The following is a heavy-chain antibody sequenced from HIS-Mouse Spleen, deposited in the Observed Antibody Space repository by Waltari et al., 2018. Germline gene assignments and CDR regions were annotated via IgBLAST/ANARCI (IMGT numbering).Heavy chain of an antibody. V-gene: IGHV3-30-3*01. D-gene: IGHD3-22*01. J-gene: IGHJ5*02. Sequence: SYAMHWVRQAPGKGLEWVAVISYDGSNKYYADSVKGRFTISRDNSKNTLYLQMNSLRAEDTAVYYCAREDYYDSSGYYYPNWFDPWGQGTLVTVSS. CDR2: ISYDGSNK. CDR1: SYA. CDR3: AREDYYDSSGYYYPNWFDP.